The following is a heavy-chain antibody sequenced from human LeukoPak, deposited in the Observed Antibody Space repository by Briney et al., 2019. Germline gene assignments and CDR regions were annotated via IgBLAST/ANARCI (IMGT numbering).Heavy chain of an antibody. CDR2: ISSSSTI. CDR3: ARAFGLTDY. Sequence: GGSLRLSCAASGFTVSSYSMNWVRQAPGKGLEWVSYISSSSTIYYADSVKGRFTISRDNAKNSLYLQMNSLRDEDTAVYYCARAFGLTDYWGQGTLVTVPS. D-gene: IGHD3/OR15-3a*01. V-gene: IGHV3-48*02. CDR1: GFTVSSYS. J-gene: IGHJ4*02.